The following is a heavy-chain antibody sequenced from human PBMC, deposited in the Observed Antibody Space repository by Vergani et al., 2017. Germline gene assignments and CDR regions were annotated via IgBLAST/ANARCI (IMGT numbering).Heavy chain of an antibody. CDR2: ISSSSSYI. Sequence: EVQLVESGGGLVKPGGSLRLSCAASGFPFSSYSMNWVRQAPGKGLEWVSSISSSSSYIYYADSVKGRFTISRDNAKNSLYLQMNSLRAEDTAVYDCARAHMVRGVIIGHYYYYGMDVWGQGTTVTVSS. CDR1: GFPFSSYS. J-gene: IGHJ6*02. CDR3: ARAHMVRGVIIGHYYYYGMDV. D-gene: IGHD3-10*01. V-gene: IGHV3-21*01.